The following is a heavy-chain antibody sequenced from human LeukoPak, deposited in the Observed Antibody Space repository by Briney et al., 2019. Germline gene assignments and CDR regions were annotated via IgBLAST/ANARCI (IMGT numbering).Heavy chain of an antibody. CDR1: GFTFSSYA. V-gene: IGHV3-30*01. D-gene: IGHD3-22*01. CDR3: ASYLYYYDSSGPAFDY. Sequence: GGSLRLSCAASGFTFSSYAMHWVRQAPGKGLEWVAVISYDGSNKYYADSMKGRFTISRDNSKNTLYLQMNSLRAEDTAVYYCASYLYYYDSSGPAFDYWGQGTLVTVSS. J-gene: IGHJ4*02. CDR2: ISYDGSNK.